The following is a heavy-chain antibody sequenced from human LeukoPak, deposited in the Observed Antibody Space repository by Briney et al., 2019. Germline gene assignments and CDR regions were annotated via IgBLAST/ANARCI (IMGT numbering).Heavy chain of an antibody. CDR2: INPSGGST. CDR1: GYTFTSYY. J-gene: IGHJ4*02. V-gene: IGHV1-46*01. CDR3: AREGGYCSSTSCYTIHYFDY. Sequence: ASVKVSCKASGYTFTSYYMHRVRQAPGQGLEWMGIINPSGGSTSYAQKFQGRVTMTRDMSTSTVYMELSSLRSEDTAVYYCAREGGYCSSTSCYTIHYFDYWGQGTLVTVSS. D-gene: IGHD2-2*02.